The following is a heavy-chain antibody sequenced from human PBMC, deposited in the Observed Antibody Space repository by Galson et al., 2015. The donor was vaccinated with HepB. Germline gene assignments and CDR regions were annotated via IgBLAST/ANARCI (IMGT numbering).Heavy chain of an antibody. V-gene: IGHV3-30*04. CDR1: GFTSSAFA. CDR2: VSSDEHNI. CDR3: ARTFYFDY. Sequence: SLRLSCAASGFTSSAFAMHWVRQTPVEGLEWVAHVSSDEHNIYYADSVRGRFTISRDNSRDTLYLQMNSLRAEDTAVYYCARTFYFDYWGQGTLVTVSS. J-gene: IGHJ4*02.